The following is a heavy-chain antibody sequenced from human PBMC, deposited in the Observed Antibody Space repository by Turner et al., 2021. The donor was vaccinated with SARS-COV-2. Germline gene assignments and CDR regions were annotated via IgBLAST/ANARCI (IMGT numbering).Heavy chain of an antibody. D-gene: IGHD2-2*01. CDR3: AGGPAAVYFDS. CDR1: GGSVDSSTYY. CDR2: VLDSETT. J-gene: IGHJ4*02. V-gene: IGHV4-39*01. Sequence: QLQLRESGPGLVKPSETLSLTCTVSGGSVDSSTYYWGWIRQPPGKGLDGLGSVLDSETTFYSPSLSSRVTISIDASRNQFSRRLGSVTAADTYVYYCAGGPAAVYFDSWGLGTLVTVSS.